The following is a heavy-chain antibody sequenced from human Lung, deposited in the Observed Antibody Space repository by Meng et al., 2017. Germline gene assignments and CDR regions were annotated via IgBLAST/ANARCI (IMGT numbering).Heavy chain of an antibody. CDR3: ARGPTTMAHDFDY. CDR2: INHSGST. D-gene: IGHD4-11*01. CDR1: GGSFSDYY. V-gene: IGHV4-34*01. Sequence: VQLQPWGAGLLNPSATLSLTCVVSGGSFSDYYWSWIRQPPGKGLEWIGEINHSGSTNYNPSLESRATISVDTSQNNLSLKLSSVTAADSAVYYCARGPTTMAHDFDYWGQGTLVTVSS. J-gene: IGHJ4*02.